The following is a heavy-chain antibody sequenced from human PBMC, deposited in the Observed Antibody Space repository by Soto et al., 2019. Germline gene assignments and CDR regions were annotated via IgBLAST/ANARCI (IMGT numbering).Heavy chain of an antibody. CDR3: AKDRGYFDY. J-gene: IGHJ4*02. Sequence: QVQLVESGGGVVQPGRSLRLSCAASGFTFSSYGMHWVRQAPGKGLEWVAVISYDGSNKYYADSVKGRFTISRDNSKNTLYLQMNSLRAEDTAVYYCAKDRGYFDYLGQGTLVTVSS. V-gene: IGHV3-30*18. CDR1: GFTFSSYG. CDR2: ISYDGSNK.